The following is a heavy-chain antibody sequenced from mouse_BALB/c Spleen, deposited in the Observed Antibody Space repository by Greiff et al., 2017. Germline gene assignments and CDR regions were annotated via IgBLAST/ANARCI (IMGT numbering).Heavy chain of an antibody. CDR2: ISTYYGDA. V-gene: IGHV1S137*01. Sequence: QVQLKQSGAELVRPGVSVKISCKGSGYTFTDYAMHWVKQSPAKSLEWIGVISTYYGDASYNQKFKGKATMTADKSSSTAYMELARLTSEDSAIYYCARNYGSSGNYAMDYWGQGTSVTVSS. CDR1: GYTFTDYA. CDR3: ARNYGSSGNYAMDY. D-gene: IGHD1-1*01. J-gene: IGHJ4*01.